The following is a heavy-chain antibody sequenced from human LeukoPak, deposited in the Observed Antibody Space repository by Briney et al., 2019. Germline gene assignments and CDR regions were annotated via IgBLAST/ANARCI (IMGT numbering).Heavy chain of an antibody. J-gene: IGHJ6*03. V-gene: IGHV1-69*05. CDR1: GGTFSSYA. CDR3: ARGQQSSSWSPYYYYYMDV. D-gene: IGHD6-13*01. CDR2: IIPIFGTA. Sequence: SVKVSCKASGGTFSSYAISWVRQAPGQGLEWMGGIIPIFGTANYAQKFQGRVTITTDESTSTAYMELSSLRSEDTAVYYCARGQQSSSWSPYYYYYMDVWGKGTTVTVSS.